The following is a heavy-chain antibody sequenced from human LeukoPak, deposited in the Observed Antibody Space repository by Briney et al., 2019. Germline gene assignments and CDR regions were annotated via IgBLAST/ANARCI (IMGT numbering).Heavy chain of an antibody. Sequence: KPGGSLRLSCAASGFTFSDYYMSWIRQAPGKGLGWVSYIGSSGSFTYYADSVKGRFTISRDNSKNTLYLQMNSLRAEDTAVYYCAKQGCSGGSCYFDYWGQGTLVTVSS. D-gene: IGHD2-15*01. J-gene: IGHJ4*02. V-gene: IGHV3-11*03. CDR3: AKQGCSGGSCYFDY. CDR1: GFTFSDYY. CDR2: IGSSGSFT.